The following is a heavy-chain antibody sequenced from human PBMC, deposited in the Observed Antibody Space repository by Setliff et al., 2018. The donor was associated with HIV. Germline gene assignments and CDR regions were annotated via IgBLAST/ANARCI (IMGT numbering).Heavy chain of an antibody. J-gene: IGHJ5*02. D-gene: IGHD2-15*01. CDR1: GFSFSTYA. CDR3: ARSGGDCSGISCYSLWFAP. CDR2: VGAVGSPK. Sequence: PGGSLRLSCAASGFSFSTYAMGWVRQAPGKGLEWVSTVGAVGSPKFYAESVKGRFTISRDNSNNMLFLQMNSLRTEDTAVYYCARSGGDCSGISCYSLWFAPWGHGTLVTVSS. V-gene: IGHV3-23*01.